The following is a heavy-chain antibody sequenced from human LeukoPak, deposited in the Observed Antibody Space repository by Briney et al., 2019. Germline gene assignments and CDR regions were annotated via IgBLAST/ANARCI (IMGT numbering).Heavy chain of an antibody. CDR2: INHSGST. J-gene: IGHJ4*02. Sequence: LSETLSLTCAVYGGSFSGYYWSWIRQPPGKGLEWIGEINHSGSTNYNPSLKSRVTISVDTSKNQFSLKLSSVTAAGTAVYYCARLSYYDSSGYYYTDYWGQGTLVTVSS. V-gene: IGHV4-34*01. CDR3: ARLSYYDSSGYYYTDY. CDR1: GGSFSGYY. D-gene: IGHD3-22*01.